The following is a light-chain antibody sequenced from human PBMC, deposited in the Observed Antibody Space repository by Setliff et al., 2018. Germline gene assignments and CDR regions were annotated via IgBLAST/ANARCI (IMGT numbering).Light chain of an antibody. V-gene: IGLV2-14*01. CDR1: SSDVGAYSH. CDR2: EVS. CDR3: MSYTTIRTYI. J-gene: IGLJ1*01. Sequence: ALTQPASVSGSPGQSITISCAGTSSDVGAYSHVSWYQQYPGKAPKLMISEVSNRPSGVSYRFSGSKSGNPASLTISGLQAEDEADYYCMSYTTIRTYIFGTGTKVTVL.